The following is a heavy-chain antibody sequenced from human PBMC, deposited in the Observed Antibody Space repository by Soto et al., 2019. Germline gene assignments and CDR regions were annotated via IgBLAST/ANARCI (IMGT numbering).Heavy chain of an antibody. CDR2: IIPIFGTA. CDR3: AREWGIEDDIVVVPHYGMDV. D-gene: IGHD2-2*01. CDR1: GGTFSSYA. J-gene: IGHJ6*02. Sequence: QVQLVQSGAEMKKPGSSVKVSCKASGGTFSSYAISWVRQAPGQGLEWMGGIIPIFGTANYAQKFQGRVTITADESTSTAYMELSSLRSEDTAVYYCAREWGIEDDIVVVPHYGMDVWGQGTTVTVSS. V-gene: IGHV1-69*01.